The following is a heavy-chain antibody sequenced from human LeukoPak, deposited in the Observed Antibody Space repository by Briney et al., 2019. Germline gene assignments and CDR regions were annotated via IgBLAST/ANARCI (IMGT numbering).Heavy chain of an antibody. CDR1: GYSISSGYY. V-gene: IGHV4-38-2*02. CDR3: ARELMGIVVVPAAISSWFDP. Sequence: SETLSRTGAGSGYSISSGYYWGWIRQPPGKGLEWIGSIYHSGSTYYNPSLKSRVTISVDTSKNQFSLKLSSVTAADTAVYYCARELMGIVVVPAAISSWFDPWGQGTLVTVSS. D-gene: IGHD2-2*03. J-gene: IGHJ5*02. CDR2: IYHSGST.